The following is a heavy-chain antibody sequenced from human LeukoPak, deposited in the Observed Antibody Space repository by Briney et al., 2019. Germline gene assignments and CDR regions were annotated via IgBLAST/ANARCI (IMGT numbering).Heavy chain of an antibody. D-gene: IGHD3-22*01. Sequence: GGSLRLSCAASGFTFDDYAMHWVRQAPGKGLEWVAFIRYDGSNKYYADSVKGRFTISRDNAKNSLYLQMNSLRAEDTAVYYCARGPDYYDSSGYLHDYWGQGTLVTVSS. CDR3: ARGPDYYDSSGYLHDY. J-gene: IGHJ4*02. V-gene: IGHV3-30*02. CDR1: GFTFDDYA. CDR2: IRYDGSNK.